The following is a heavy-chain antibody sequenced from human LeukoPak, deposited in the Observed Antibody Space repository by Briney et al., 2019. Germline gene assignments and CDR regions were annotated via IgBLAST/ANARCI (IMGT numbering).Heavy chain of an antibody. CDR3: AKSNGYGLVDI. Sequence: PSETLSLTCTVSGGSISSYYWSWIRQPAGKGLEWIGRIYTSGSTNYNPSLKSRVTMSVDTSRNQFSLKLTSVTAADTAVYYCAKSNGYGLVDIWGQGTMVTVSS. CDR1: GGSISSYY. D-gene: IGHD3-10*01. CDR2: IYTSGST. V-gene: IGHV4-4*07. J-gene: IGHJ3*02.